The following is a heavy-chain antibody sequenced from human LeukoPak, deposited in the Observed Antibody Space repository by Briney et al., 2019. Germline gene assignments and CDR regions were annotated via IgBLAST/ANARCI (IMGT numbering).Heavy chain of an antibody. J-gene: IGHJ4*02. CDR2: INHSGGA. CDR3: ARVPLRFLEPFDY. D-gene: IGHD3-3*01. V-gene: IGHV4-34*01. CDR1: GGSFIGYY. Sequence: PSETLSLTCAVYGGSFIGYYWSWNRQPPGKGLEWIGEINHSGGANYNPSLKSRVTISADTSKSQFSLKLGSVTAADTAVYYCARVPLRFLEPFDYWGQGTLVTVSS.